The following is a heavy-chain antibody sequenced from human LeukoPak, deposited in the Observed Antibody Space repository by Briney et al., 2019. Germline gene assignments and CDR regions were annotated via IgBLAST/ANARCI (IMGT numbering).Heavy chain of an antibody. CDR1: GYTFTGYY. J-gene: IGHJ4*02. Sequence: VASVKVSCKASGYTFTGYYIHWVRQAPGQGLEWMGWINPNSGGANYAQRFQDRVTMTRDTSISTAYMELTRLTSDDTAVYYCARTYTVETGLFAVYWGQGTLVTVSS. V-gene: IGHV1-2*02. CDR2: INPNSGGA. CDR3: ARTYTVETGLFAVY. D-gene: IGHD4-11*01.